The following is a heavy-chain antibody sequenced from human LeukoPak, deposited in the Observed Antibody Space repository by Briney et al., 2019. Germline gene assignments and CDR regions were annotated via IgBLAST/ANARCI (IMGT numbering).Heavy chain of an antibody. D-gene: IGHD3-9*01. CDR3: ARLRYFDWLLIKIRDYGMDV. Sequence: SETLSLTCTVSGGSISSGGYYWSWIRQHPGKGLEWIGYIYYSGSTYYNPSLKSRVTISVDTSKNQFSLKLSSVTAADTAVYYCARLRYFDWLLIKIRDYGMDVWGQGTTVTVSS. V-gene: IGHV4-31*03. CDR1: GGSISSGGYY. CDR2: IYYSGST. J-gene: IGHJ6*02.